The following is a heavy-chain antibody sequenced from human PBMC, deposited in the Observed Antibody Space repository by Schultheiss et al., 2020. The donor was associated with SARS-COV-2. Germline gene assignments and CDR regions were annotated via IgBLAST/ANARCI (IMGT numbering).Heavy chain of an antibody. D-gene: IGHD1-26*01. V-gene: IGHV5-51*01. Sequence: GGSLSLSCEGFGYSFSNYWIVWVRQMPGKGLEWMGIIYPGDSDTKYNPSFRGQVTISADKSVAAAYLRWNSLKTSDTAMYYCARRVVGPSTHAFDVWGQGTMVTVSS. CDR3: ARRVVGPSTHAFDV. J-gene: IGHJ3*01. CDR2: IYPGDSDT. CDR1: GYSFSNYW.